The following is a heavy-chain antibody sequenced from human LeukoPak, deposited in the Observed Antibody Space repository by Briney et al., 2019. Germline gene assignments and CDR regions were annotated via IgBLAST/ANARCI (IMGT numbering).Heavy chain of an antibody. CDR2: IYYSGST. Sequence: SETLSLTCTVPGGSISSYYWSWIRQPPGKGLEWIGYIYYSGSTNYNPSLKSRVTISVDTSKNQFSLKLSSVTAADTAVYYCARGPFLDCTNGVCYIYYYMDVWGKGTTVTVSS. CDR3: ARGPFLDCTNGVCYIYYYMDV. CDR1: GGSISSYY. D-gene: IGHD2-8*01. J-gene: IGHJ6*03. V-gene: IGHV4-59*01.